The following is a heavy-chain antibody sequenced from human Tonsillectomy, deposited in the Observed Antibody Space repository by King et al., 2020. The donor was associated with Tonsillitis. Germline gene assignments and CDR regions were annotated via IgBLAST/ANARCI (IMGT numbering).Heavy chain of an antibody. Sequence: RLQLQESGPGLVKPSETLSLTCTVSGGSISSSNYCWGWVRQPPGKGLEWIGSFYYSGSTFYNPSLRSRVTISLDTSKNQFSLRLSSVTAADTAVYYCAGGSRWGLVDYWGHGTLVTVSS. CDR1: GGSISSSNYC. D-gene: IGHD2-21*01. V-gene: IGHV4-39*06. J-gene: IGHJ4*01. CDR2: FYYSGST. CDR3: AGGSRWGLVDY.